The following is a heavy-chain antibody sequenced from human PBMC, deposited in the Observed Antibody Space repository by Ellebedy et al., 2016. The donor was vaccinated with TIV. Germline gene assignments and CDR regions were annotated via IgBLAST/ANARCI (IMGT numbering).Heavy chain of an antibody. CDR1: GYSFTSYW. Sequence: GESLKISCKGSGYSFTSYWISWVRQMPGKGLEWMGRIDPSDSYTNYSPSFQGHVTISADKSISTAYLQWSSLKASDTAMYYCARLGQGGYDSSGYVWYFDLWGRGTLVTVSS. CDR3: ARLGQGGYDSSGYVWYFDL. J-gene: IGHJ2*01. CDR2: IDPSDSYT. D-gene: IGHD3-22*01. V-gene: IGHV5-10-1*01.